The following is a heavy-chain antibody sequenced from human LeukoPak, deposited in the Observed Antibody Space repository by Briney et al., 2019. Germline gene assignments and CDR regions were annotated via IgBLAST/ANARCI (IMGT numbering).Heavy chain of an antibody. Sequence: GGSLRLSCAASGFTFNRYWMHWVRQVPGKGLVWVSRINSDGSSTTYADSVKGRFTISRDNARNTLYLQMNSLRAEDTAVYYCARDDHYDSSGYYYGPFDYWGQGALVTVSS. CDR3: ARDDHYDSSGYYYGPFDY. CDR1: GFTFNRYW. CDR2: INSDGSST. J-gene: IGHJ4*02. D-gene: IGHD3-22*01. V-gene: IGHV3-74*01.